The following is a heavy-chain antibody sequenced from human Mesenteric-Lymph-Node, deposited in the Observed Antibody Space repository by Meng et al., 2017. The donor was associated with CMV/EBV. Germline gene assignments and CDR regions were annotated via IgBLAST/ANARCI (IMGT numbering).Heavy chain of an antibody. J-gene: IGHJ4*02. Sequence: SCKGSGYNFTSNWIDWVRQMPGKGLEWMGNIYPGDSDTRYSPSFKGQVTISADKSISTAYLQWSNLKASDTAIYYCARRGSGQDFDYWGLGTLVTVSS. CDR3: ARRGSGQDFDY. CDR1: GYNFTSNW. CDR2: IYPGDSDT. V-gene: IGHV5-51*01.